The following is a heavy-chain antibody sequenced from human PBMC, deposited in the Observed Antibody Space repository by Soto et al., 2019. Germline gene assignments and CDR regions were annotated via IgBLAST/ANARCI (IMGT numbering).Heavy chain of an antibody. Sequence: PGGSLRLSCAASGFTFSSYSMNWVRQAPGKGLEWVSSISSSSSYIYYADSVKGRFTISRDNAKNSLYLQMNSLRAEDTAVYYCARDRDCSFRCYYGMDVWGQGTTVTVSS. D-gene: IGHD2-15*01. CDR1: GFTFSSYS. CDR2: ISSSSSYI. V-gene: IGHV3-21*01. J-gene: IGHJ6*02. CDR3: ARDRDCSFRCYYGMDV.